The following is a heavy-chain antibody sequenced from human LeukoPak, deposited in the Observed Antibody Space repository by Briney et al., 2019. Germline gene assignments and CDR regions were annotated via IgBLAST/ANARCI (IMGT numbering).Heavy chain of an antibody. Sequence: SLRLSCAASGFTFSDYYMIWIRQAPGKGLEWVSYISCSGSTIYYADSVKGRFTISRDNAKNSLYLQMNSLRAEDTAVYYCARRGYSYGPSKYYFDYWGQGTLVTVSS. J-gene: IGHJ4*02. CDR1: GFTFSDYY. V-gene: IGHV3-11*04. D-gene: IGHD5-18*01. CDR3: ARRGYSYGPSKYYFDY. CDR2: ISCSGSTI.